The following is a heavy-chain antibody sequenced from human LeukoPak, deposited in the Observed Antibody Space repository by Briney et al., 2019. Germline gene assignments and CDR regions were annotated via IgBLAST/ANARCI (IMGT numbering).Heavy chain of an antibody. Sequence: ASVKVSCKASGYTFTSYGISWVRQAPGQGLEWMGWISAYNGNTNYAQKLQGRVTMTTDTSTSTAYMELRSLRSDDTAVYYCAREYYGSGSYSLRFDYRGQGTLVTVSS. V-gene: IGHV1-18*01. J-gene: IGHJ4*02. D-gene: IGHD3-10*01. CDR1: GYTFTSYG. CDR2: ISAYNGNT. CDR3: AREYYGSGSYSLRFDY.